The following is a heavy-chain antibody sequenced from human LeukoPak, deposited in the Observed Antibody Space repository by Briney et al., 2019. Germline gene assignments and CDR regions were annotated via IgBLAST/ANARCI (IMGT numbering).Heavy chain of an antibody. CDR2: IYYSGST. CDR1: GGSISSYY. D-gene: IGHD1-26*01. CDR3: ARAYSGSYFWFDP. V-gene: IGHV4-59*01. J-gene: IGHJ5*02. Sequence: SETLSLTCTVSGGSISSYYWSWIRQPPGKGLEWIGYIYYSGSTNYNPSLKSRVTISVDTSKNQFSLKLSSVTAADTAVYYCARAYSGSYFWFDPWGQGTLVTVSS.